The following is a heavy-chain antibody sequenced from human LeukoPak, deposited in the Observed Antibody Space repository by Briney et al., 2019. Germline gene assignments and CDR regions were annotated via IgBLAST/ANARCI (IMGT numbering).Heavy chain of an antibody. D-gene: IGHD3-10*01. Sequence: PSETLSLTCTVSGVSISSSSYYWGWIRQPPGKGLEWIGSIYYSGSTYYNPSLKSQITISVDTFKNQFSLKMKSVTAADTAVYYWARRESRAPDWFDPWGQGTLVTVPS. J-gene: IGHJ5*02. CDR3: ARRESRAPDWFDP. CDR2: IYYSGST. V-gene: IGHV4-39*07. CDR1: GVSISSSSYY.